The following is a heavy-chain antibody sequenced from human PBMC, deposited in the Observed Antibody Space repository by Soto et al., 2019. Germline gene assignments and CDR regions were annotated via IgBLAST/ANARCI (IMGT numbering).Heavy chain of an antibody. Sequence: GGSLRLSCAASGFTFSSYGMHWVRQAPGKGLEWVAVIWYDGSNKYYADSVKGRFTISRDNSKNTLYLQMNSLRAEDTAVYYCARAYTAMVIYYFDYWGQGTLVTVSS. J-gene: IGHJ4*02. D-gene: IGHD5-18*01. V-gene: IGHV3-33*01. CDR3: ARAYTAMVIYYFDY. CDR1: GFTFSSYG. CDR2: IWYDGSNK.